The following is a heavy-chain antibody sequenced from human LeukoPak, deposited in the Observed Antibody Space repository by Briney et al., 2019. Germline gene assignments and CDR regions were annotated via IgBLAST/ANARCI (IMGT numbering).Heavy chain of an antibody. J-gene: IGHJ4*02. CDR3: TSDYCGGDCWLSFDY. CDR2: IKSKTDGSTT. Sequence: GGSLRLSCAASEFTFSNAWMSRVRQAPGKGLEWVGRIKSKTDGSTTDYAAPVKGRFTISRDDSKNTLYLQMSSLNAEDTAVYYCTSDYCGGDCWLSFDYWGQGGLVTVSS. CDR1: EFTFSNAW. V-gene: IGHV3-15*01. D-gene: IGHD2-21*02.